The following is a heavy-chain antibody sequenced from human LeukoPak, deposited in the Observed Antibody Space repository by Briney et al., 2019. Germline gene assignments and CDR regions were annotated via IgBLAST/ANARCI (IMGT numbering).Heavy chain of an antibody. CDR3: ARDESYVVRSAASFDY. Sequence: SETLSLTCTGSGGSISSSTYYWGWVRQPPGRGLEGIGGIYYSGSTYYNPSLKSQVTISIDTSKNQFSLKLSSVTAADTAVYYCARDESYVVRSAASFDYWGQGTLVTVSS. D-gene: IGHD3-10*01. J-gene: IGHJ4*02. V-gene: IGHV4-39*07. CDR1: GGSISSSTYY. CDR2: IYYSGST.